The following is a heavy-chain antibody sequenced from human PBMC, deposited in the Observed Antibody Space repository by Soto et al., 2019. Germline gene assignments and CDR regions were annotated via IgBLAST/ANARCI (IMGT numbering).Heavy chain of an antibody. V-gene: IGHV1-69*13. J-gene: IGHJ6*02. CDR2: IIPIFGTA. CDR1: GGTFSSYA. D-gene: IGHD3-22*01. Sequence: SVKVSCKASGGTFSSYAVSWVRQAPGQGLEWMGGIIPIFGTANYAQKFQGRVTITADESTSTAYMELSSLRSEDTAVYYCARVDYYDSSGYSPNPHYGMDVWGQGATVTVSS. CDR3: ARVDYYDSSGYSPNPHYGMDV.